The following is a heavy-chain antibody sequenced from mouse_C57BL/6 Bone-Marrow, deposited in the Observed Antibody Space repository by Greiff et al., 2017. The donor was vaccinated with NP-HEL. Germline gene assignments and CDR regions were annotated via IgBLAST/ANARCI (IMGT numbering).Heavy chain of an antibody. CDR2: ISSGGDYT. V-gene: IGHV5-9-1*02. CDR1: GFTFSSYA. D-gene: IGHD4-1*01. J-gene: IGHJ3*01. Sequence: EVQRVESGEGLVKPGGSLKLSCAASGFTFSSYAMSWVRQTQEKRLEWVAYISSGGDYTYYADTVKGRFTIARDNARNTLYLQMSSLKSDDTAMYYCTRGDWAFAYWGQGTLVTVSA. CDR3: TRGDWAFAY.